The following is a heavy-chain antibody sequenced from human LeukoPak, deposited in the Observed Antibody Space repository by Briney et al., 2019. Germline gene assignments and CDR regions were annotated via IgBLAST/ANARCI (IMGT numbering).Heavy chain of an antibody. V-gene: IGHV1-18*01. Sequence: GASVTVSCKASTYTFTRYGISWVRQAPGQGLEWMGRISGYNGNTNYAQKFLGRVSMTADTATSTAYMELRSLTSDDTAMYYCARSGRGTYYYFDLWGQGTLVTVSS. D-gene: IGHD5-12*01. CDR2: ISGYNGNT. CDR1: TYTFTRYG. J-gene: IGHJ4*02. CDR3: ARSGRGTYYYFDL.